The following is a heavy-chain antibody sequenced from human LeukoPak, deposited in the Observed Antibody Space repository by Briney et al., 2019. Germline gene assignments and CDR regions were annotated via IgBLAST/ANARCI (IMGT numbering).Heavy chain of an antibody. V-gene: IGHV1-46*01. Sequence: GASVKVSCKASGYTFTSYYMHWVRQAPGQGLEWMGIINPSGGSTSYAQKFQGRVTMTRDMSTSTVYMELSSLRSEDTAVYYCARDSSRRGWLQLFRGGGIPTGVYMDVWGKGTTVTISS. CDR2: INPSGGST. CDR1: GYTFTSYY. CDR3: ARDSSRRGWLQLFRGGGIPTGVYMDV. J-gene: IGHJ6*03. D-gene: IGHD5-24*01.